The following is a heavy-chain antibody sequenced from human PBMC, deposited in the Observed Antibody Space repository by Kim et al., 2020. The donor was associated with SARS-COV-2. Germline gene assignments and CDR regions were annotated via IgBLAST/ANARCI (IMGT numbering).Heavy chain of an antibody. Sequence: SVKVSCKASGGTFSSYAISWVRQAPGQGLEWMGGIIPIFGTANYAQKFQGRVTITADESTSTAYMELSSLRSEDTAVYYRARDDVVVPAAFGRDYYYYGMDVWGQGTTVTVSS. CDR1: GGTFSSYA. J-gene: IGHJ6*02. CDR3: ARDDVVVPAAFGRDYYYYGMDV. V-gene: IGHV1-69*13. CDR2: IIPIFGTA. D-gene: IGHD2-2*01.